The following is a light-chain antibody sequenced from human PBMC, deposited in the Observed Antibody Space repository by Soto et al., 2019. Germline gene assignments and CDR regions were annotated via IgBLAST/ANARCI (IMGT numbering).Light chain of an antibody. J-gene: IGKJ1*01. CDR3: QQYNNWPRT. V-gene: IGKV3-15*01. CDR1: QSVSSN. CDR2: GAS. Sequence: EIVMTQSPATLSVSPGERATLSCRASQSVSSNLAWYQQKPGQAPTLLIYGASTRATGIPARFSGSGSGTCVTLTISSLQSEDFAVYYCQQYNNWPRTFGQGTKVEIK.